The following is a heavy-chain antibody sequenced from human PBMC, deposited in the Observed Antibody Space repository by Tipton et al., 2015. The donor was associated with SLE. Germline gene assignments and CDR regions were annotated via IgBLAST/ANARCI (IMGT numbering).Heavy chain of an antibody. J-gene: IGHJ5*02. D-gene: IGHD3-22*01. V-gene: IGHV4-34*01. CDR1: GGSFSGYY. CDR2: INHSGST. CDR3: ARGDMGYYDSSGYDSS. Sequence: TLSLTCAVYGGSFSGYYWSWIRQPPGKGLEWIGKINHSGSTNYNPSLKSRVTMSVDTSKSQFSLKLSSVTAADTAVYYCARGDMGYYDSSGYDSSWGQGTLVTVSS.